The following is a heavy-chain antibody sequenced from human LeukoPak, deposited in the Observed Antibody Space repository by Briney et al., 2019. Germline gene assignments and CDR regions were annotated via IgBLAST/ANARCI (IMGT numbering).Heavy chain of an antibody. J-gene: IGHJ4*02. V-gene: IGHV3-21*01. CDR3: AREVVVAACYFDY. D-gene: IGHD2-15*01. CDR2: ISSSSSYI. CDR1: GFIFSSYS. Sequence: GGSLRLSCAASGFIFSSYSMNWVRQAPGKGLEWVSSISSSSSYIYYADSVKGRFTISRDNAKNSLYLQMNSLRAEDTAVYYCAREVVVAACYFDYWGQGTLVTVSS.